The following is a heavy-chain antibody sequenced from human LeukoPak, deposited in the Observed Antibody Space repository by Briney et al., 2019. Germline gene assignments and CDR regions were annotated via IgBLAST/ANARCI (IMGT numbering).Heavy chain of an antibody. CDR3: ARVMMIGEIDP. V-gene: IGHV3-7*01. Sequence: PGGSLRLSCAVSGITLSNYGMSWVRQAPGKGLEWVANIKQDGSEKYYVDSVKGRFTISRDNAKNSLYLQMNSLRAEDTAVYYCARVMMIGEIDPWGQGTLVTVSS. D-gene: IGHD3-22*01. CDR1: GITLSNYG. J-gene: IGHJ5*02. CDR2: IKQDGSEK.